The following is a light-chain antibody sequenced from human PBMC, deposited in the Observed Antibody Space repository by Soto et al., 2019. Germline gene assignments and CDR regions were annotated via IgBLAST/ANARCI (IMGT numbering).Light chain of an antibody. V-gene: IGKV1-9*01. CDR3: QQLNSYPLT. CDR2: AAS. Sequence: DIVMRQSPLSLPVTPGEPASITCRASQGISSYLAWYQQKPGKAPKLLIYAASTLQSGVPSRFSGSGSGTEFTLTISSLQPEDFATYYCQQLNSYPLTFGGGTKVDIK. CDR1: QGISSY. J-gene: IGKJ4*01.